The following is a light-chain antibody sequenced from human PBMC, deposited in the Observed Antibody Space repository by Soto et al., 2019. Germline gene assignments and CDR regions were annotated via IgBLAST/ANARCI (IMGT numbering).Light chain of an antibody. V-gene: IGKV3-15*01. CDR1: QSVNSN. CDR2: GAS. J-gene: IGKJ3*01. Sequence: EIVMTQSPATLSVSPGERATLSCRASQSVNSNLAWYQQKPGQAPRLLIYGASTRATGITARFGGSGSGTEFTLTISSLQSEDFAVYYCQQYNNWPPGFTFGPGTKVDIK. CDR3: QQYNNWPPGFT.